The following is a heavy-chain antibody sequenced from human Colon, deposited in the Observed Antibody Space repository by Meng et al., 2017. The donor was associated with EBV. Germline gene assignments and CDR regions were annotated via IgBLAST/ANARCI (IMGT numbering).Heavy chain of an antibody. CDR2: IYYSGST. CDR1: GGSISSGDYY. V-gene: IGHV4-30-4*01. J-gene: IGHJ4*02. Sequence: HVQWQESGPGLGGRSGTLCLTCTVSGGSISSGDYYWSWIRQPPGKGLEWIGYIYYSGSTYYNPSLKSRVTISVDTSKNQFSLKLSSVTAADTAVYYCARDRGGLGAFDYWGQGTLVTVSS. D-gene: IGHD5-12*01. CDR3: ARDRGGLGAFDY.